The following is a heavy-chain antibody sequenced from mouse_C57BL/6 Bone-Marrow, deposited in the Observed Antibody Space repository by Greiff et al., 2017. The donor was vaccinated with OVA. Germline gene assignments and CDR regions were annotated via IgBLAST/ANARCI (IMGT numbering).Heavy chain of an antibody. CDR3: ARGYYGFDY. CDR1: GYTFTSYW. D-gene: IGHD1-1*01. J-gene: IGHJ2*01. V-gene: IGHV1-50*01. CDR2: IDPSDSYT. Sequence: VQLQQPGAELVKPGASVKLSCKASGYTFTSYWMQWVKQRPGQGLEWIGEIDPSDSYTNYNQKFKGKATLTADKSSSTAYMQFSSLTSEDSAIYYCARGYYGFDYWGQGTTLTVSS.